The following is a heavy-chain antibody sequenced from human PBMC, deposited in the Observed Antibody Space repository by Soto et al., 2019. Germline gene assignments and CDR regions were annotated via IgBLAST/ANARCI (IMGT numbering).Heavy chain of an antibody. J-gene: IGHJ4*02. CDR3: ARTIVVVVPDNFDH. D-gene: IGHD3-22*01. CDR1: GFTIGDYW. V-gene: IGHV3-7*01. CDR2: IKQDGSEK. Sequence: XGSLRLSCAAAGFTIGDYWMSWVRQAPGKGLDWVANIKQDGSEKYYVDSVKGRFTISRDSAKNSLYLQMNSLRGEDTAVYYCARTIVVVVPDNFDHWGQGTLVTVSS.